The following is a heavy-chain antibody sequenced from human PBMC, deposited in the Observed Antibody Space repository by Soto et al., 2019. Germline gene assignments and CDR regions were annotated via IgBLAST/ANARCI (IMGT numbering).Heavy chain of an antibody. V-gene: IGHV3-30-3*01. CDR2: ISSDGNHK. D-gene: IGHD1-26*01. CDR3: ARWEQPLFDY. J-gene: IGHJ4*02. CDR1: GFNVSAYT. Sequence: QVKLVESGGGVVQPGRSLRLCCAASGFNVSAYTMHWVRQAPGKGLEWVAVISSDGNHKYYTDSVKGRFTISRDTSTNTLYLQMNSLRAEDTAVYCCARWEQPLFDYWGQGTLVTVSS.